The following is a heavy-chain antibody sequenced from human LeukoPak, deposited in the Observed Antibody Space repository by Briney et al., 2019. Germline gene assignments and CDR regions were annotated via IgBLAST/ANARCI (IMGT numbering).Heavy chain of an antibody. J-gene: IGHJ4*02. Sequence: PGGSLRLSCAASGFTFSNYEMNWVRQAPGKGLEWVSYISSSGSNTYYADSVKGRFTISRDNAKNSMYLQMNSLRVEDTAVYYCARCSGGDFDYWGQGTLVTV. V-gene: IGHV3-48*03. CDR3: ARCSGGDFDY. D-gene: IGHD6-19*01. CDR1: GFTFSNYE. CDR2: ISSSGSNT.